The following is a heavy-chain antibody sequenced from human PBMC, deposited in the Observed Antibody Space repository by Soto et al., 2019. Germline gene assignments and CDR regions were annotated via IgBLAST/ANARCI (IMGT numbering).Heavy chain of an antibody. Sequence: ASVKVSCKASGGTFSSYAISWVRQAPGQGLEWMGGIIPIFGTANYAQKFQGRVTITADESTSTAYMELSSLRSEDTAVYYCARAVSRPGVVVIEFAFDSWGQGTMVTVSS. D-gene: IGHD3-22*01. V-gene: IGHV1-69*13. J-gene: IGHJ3*02. CDR3: ARAVSRPGVVVIEFAFDS. CDR1: GGTFSSYA. CDR2: IIPIFGTA.